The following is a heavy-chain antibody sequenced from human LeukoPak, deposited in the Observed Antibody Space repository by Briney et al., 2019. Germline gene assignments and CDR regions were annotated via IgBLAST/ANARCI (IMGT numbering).Heavy chain of an antibody. CDR1: GYTFTGYY. V-gene: IGHV1-2*02. CDR2: INPNSGGT. D-gene: IGHD5-12*01. Sequence: ASVKVYCKASGYTFTGYYMHWVRQAPGQGLEWMGWINPNSGGTNYAQKFQGRVTMTRDTSISTAYMELSRLRSDDTAVYYCARVRIHSGYDERFDYWGQGTLVTVSS. CDR3: ARVRIHSGYDERFDY. J-gene: IGHJ4*02.